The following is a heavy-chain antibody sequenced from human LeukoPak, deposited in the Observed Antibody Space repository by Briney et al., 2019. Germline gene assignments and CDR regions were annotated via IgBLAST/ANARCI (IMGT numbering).Heavy chain of an antibody. CDR1: GFTFSYYS. J-gene: IGHJ4*02. CDR3: ARDHRSGSGSGTQANDY. V-gene: IGHV3-48*02. D-gene: IGHD3-10*01. CDR2: IISSSKTI. Sequence: GGSLRLSCAASGFTFSYYSMNWGRQAPGKGLEWVSYIISSSKTIYYADSVKGRFTISRDNAKKSLDLQMNSLRDEDTAVYYCARDHRSGSGSGTQANDYWGQGTLVTVSS.